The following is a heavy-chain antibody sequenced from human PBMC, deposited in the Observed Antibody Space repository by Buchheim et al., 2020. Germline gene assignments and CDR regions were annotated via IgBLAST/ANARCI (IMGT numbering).Heavy chain of an antibody. CDR2: INNSGST. Sequence: QVQLQQWGAGLLKPSETLSLTCAVYGGSFSGYYWSWIRQPPGKGLEWIGEINNSGSTNYNPSLKSRVPKKEKRSKNRFSLKLSSVTAADTAVYYCASRAARVDYWGQGTL. J-gene: IGHJ4*02. V-gene: IGHV4-34*01. CDR1: GGSFSGYY. D-gene: IGHD6-6*01. CDR3: ASRAARVDY.